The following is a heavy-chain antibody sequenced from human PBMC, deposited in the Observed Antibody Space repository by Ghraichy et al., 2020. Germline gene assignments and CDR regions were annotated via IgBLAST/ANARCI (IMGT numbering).Heavy chain of an antibody. CDR3: ARGFDDSSGYYYDRKIFDY. CDR1: GGSISSSSYY. CDR2: IYYSGST. Sequence: TLSLTCTVSGGSISSSSYYWGWIRQPPGKGLEWIGSIYYSGSTYYNTSLKSRVTISVDTSKNQFSLKLSSVTAADTAVYYCARGFDDSSGYYYDRKIFDYWGQGTLVTVSS. V-gene: IGHV4-39*01. D-gene: IGHD3-22*01. J-gene: IGHJ4*02.